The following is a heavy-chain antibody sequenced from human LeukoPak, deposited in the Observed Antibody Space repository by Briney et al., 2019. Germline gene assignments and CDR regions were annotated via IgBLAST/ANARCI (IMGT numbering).Heavy chain of an antibody. CDR2: INHSGST. D-gene: IGHD6-19*01. Sequence: SETLSLTCAVYGGSFSGYYWSWIRQPPGKGLEWVGEINHSGSTNYNPSLKSRVTISVDTSKNQFSLQLNSVTPEDTAVYYCARSGVAVSRHLVDYWGQGTLVTVSS. CDR1: GGSFSGYY. CDR3: ARSGVAVSRHLVDY. J-gene: IGHJ4*02. V-gene: IGHV4-34*01.